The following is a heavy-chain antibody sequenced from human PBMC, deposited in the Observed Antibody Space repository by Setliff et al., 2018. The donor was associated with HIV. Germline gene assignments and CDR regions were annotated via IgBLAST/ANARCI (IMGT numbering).Heavy chain of an antibody. D-gene: IGHD1-26*01. J-gene: IGHJ6*03. CDR2: INPSGGST. CDR3: ARGGQYSGDYLPRDYYMDV. CDR1: GYTFNSFY. V-gene: IGHV1-46*02. Sequence: ASVKVSCKASGYTFNSFYIHWVRQAPGQGLERLGMINPSGGSTTYAQKFQGRVTMTSDTSTSTVYMDLSSLGSEDTAMYYCARGGQYSGDYLPRDYYMDVWGNGTTVTSP.